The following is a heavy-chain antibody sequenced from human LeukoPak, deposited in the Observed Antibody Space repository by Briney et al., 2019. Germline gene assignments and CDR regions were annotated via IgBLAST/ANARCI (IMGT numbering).Heavy chain of an antibody. J-gene: IGHJ4*02. CDR2: IWYDGGNK. CDR3: ARDRNSDTAMVH. D-gene: IGHD5-18*01. V-gene: IGHV3-33*01. Sequence: PGGSLRLSCAASGFTFSSYGMHWVRQAPGKGLEWVAVIWYDGGNKYYADSVKGRFTISRDNSKNTLYLQMNSLRAEDTAVYYCARDRNSDTAMVHWGQGTLVTVSS. CDR1: GFTFSSYG.